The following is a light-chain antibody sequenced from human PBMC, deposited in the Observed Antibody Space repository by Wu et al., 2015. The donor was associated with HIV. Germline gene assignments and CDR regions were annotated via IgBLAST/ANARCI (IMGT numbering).Light chain of an antibody. CDR2: AAS. Sequence: DIQMTQSPSSLSASVGDRVTITCRASQGISNSLAWYQQKPGKAPKLLLYAASRLESGVPSRFSGSGSGTDFTLTISSLQPEDFATYYCQQSYSTLSLTFGGGTKVEIK. J-gene: IGKJ4*01. CDR1: QGISNS. V-gene: IGKV1-NL1*01. CDR3: QQSYSTLSLT.